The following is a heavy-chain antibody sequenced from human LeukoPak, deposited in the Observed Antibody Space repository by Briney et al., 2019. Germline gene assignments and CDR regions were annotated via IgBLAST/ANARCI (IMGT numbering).Heavy chain of an antibody. J-gene: IGHJ4*02. D-gene: IGHD3-22*01. CDR2: INPNSGGT. CDR3: ARRLDYYDSRTYYRSFDY. V-gene: IGHV1-2*02. Sequence: GASVTVSFKASVYTFTDYYMHWVRQAPGQGREWMGWINPNSGGTNYAQNFQGRVTMTRDTSISTAYMELSRLTSDDTAVYYCARRLDYYDSRTYYRSFDYWGQGTLVTVSS. CDR1: VYTFTDYY.